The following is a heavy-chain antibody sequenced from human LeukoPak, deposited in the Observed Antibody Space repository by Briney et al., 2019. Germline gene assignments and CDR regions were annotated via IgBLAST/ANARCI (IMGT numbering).Heavy chain of an antibody. V-gene: IGHV1-18*01. CDR2: ISAYNGNT. J-gene: IGHJ3*02. Sequence: ASVKVSCKASGYTFTSYGISWVRQAPGQGLEWMGWISAYNGNTNYAQKLQGRVTMTTDTSTSTAYMELRSLRSDDTAVYYCATFKRRIRAYYDFWSGFDIWGQGTMVTVSS. CDR3: ATFKRRIRAYYDFWSGFDI. CDR1: GYTFTSYG. D-gene: IGHD3-3*01.